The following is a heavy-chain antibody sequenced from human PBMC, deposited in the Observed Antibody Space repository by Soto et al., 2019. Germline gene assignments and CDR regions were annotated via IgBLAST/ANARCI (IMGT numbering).Heavy chain of an antibody. V-gene: IGHV3-23*01. CDR1: GFTFSSYA. D-gene: IGHD6-19*01. CDR3: AKKNGLVYYYYMDV. CDR2: ISGSGGST. J-gene: IGHJ6*03. Sequence: GGSLRLSCAASGFTFSSYAMSWVRQAPGKGLEWVSAISGSGGSTYYADSVKGRFTISRDNSKNTLYLQMNSLRAEDTAVYYWAKKNGLVYYYYMDVWGKGTTVTVSS.